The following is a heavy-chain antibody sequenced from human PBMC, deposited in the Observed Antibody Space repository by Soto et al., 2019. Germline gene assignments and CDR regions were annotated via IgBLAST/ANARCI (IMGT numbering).Heavy chain of an antibody. D-gene: IGHD2-2*01. Sequence: QVPLVQSGAEVKKPGSSVKVSCKASGGTFSSYTISWVRQAPGQGLEWMGRIIPILGIANYAQKFQGRVTITADKSTSTAYMELSSLRSEDTAVYYCANSGGGYCSSTSCYDYWGQGTLVTVSS. CDR1: GGTFSSYT. CDR3: ANSGGGYCSSTSCYDY. CDR2: IIPILGIA. V-gene: IGHV1-69*02. J-gene: IGHJ4*02.